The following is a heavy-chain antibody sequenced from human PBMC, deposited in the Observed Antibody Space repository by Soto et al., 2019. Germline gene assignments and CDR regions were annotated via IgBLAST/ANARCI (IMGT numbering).Heavy chain of an antibody. CDR1: GYSFTSYW. D-gene: IGHD3-9*01. CDR2: IDPSDSYT. CDR3: ARRGILTGSFYGMDV. J-gene: IGHJ6*02. Sequence: GESLKISCKGSGYSFTSYWISWVRQMPGKGLEWMGRIDPSDSYTNYSPSFQGHVTISADKSISTAYLQWSSLKASDTAMYYCARRGILTGSFYGMDVWGQGTTVTVSS. V-gene: IGHV5-10-1*01.